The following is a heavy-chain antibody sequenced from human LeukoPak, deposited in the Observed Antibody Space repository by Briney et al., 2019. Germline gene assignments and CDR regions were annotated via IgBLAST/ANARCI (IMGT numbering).Heavy chain of an antibody. D-gene: IGHD4-17*01. CDR3: VRGGHYADYGKNFDI. CDR2: INIDGGST. CDR1: GFTFSSYW. Sequence: PGGSLRLSCAASGFTFSSYWMHWVRQGPGKGLVWVSRINIDGGSTSHADSVKGRFTISRDNAKNTLYLQMNSLRAEDTAVYYCVRGGHYADYGKNFDIWGQGTMVTVSS. J-gene: IGHJ3*02. V-gene: IGHV3-74*01.